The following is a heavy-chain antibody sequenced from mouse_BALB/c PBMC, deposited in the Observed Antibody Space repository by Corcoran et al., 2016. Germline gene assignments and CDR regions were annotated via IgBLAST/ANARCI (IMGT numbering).Heavy chain of an antibody. CDR3: AREETARATQFAY. Sequence: LVKTGASVKISCKASGYSFTGYYMHWVKQSHGKSLEWIGYISCYNGATSYNQKFKGKATFTVDTSSSTAYMQFNSLTSEDSAVYYCAREETARATQFAYWGQGTLVTVSA. J-gene: IGHJ3*01. V-gene: IGHV1S34*01. CDR1: GYSFTGYY. D-gene: IGHD3-2*01. CDR2: ISCYNGAT.